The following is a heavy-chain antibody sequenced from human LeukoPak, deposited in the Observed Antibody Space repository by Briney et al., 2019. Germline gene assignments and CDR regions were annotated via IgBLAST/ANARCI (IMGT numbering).Heavy chain of an antibody. J-gene: IGHJ5*02. V-gene: IGHV4-34*01. CDR1: GGSFSGYY. CDR2: INHSGST. CDR3: ARGARSSSSWRLGNWFDP. D-gene: IGHD6-13*01. Sequence: SETLSLTCAVYGGSFSGYYWSWIRQPPGKGLEWIGEINHSGSTNYNPSLKSRVTISVDTSKNQFSLKLSSVTAADTAVYYCARGARSSSSWRLGNWFDPWGQGTPVTVSS.